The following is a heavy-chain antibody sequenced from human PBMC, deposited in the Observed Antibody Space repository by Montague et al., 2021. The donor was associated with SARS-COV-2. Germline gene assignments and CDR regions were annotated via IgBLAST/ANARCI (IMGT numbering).Heavy chain of an antibody. V-gene: IGHV4-39*01. CDR3: ARQKRRITIFGVVIPPVLPWFDP. J-gene: IGHJ5*02. D-gene: IGHD3-3*01. CDR1: GASISSSSYY. CDR2: IYYSGST. Sequence: SETLSLTCTVSGASISSSSYYWGWIRQPPGKGLEWIGSIYYSGSTYYNPSLKSRVTISVDTSKNQFSLKLSSVTAAGTAVYYCARQKRRITIFGVVIPPVLPWFDPWGQGTLVTVSS.